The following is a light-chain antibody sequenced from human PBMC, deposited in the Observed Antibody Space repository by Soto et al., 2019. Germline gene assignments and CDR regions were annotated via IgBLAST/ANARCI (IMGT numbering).Light chain of an antibody. V-gene: IGKV1-33*01. CDR2: EAS. CDR3: QQYDSPPYT. CDR1: QDNSNY. Sequence: DIQMTQSPSFLSASVGDRVTITCQASQDNSNYSNWFQQKPGKAPKLLISEASHLQTGVPSRFSGSESGADFTFTISSLQPEDIATYYCQQYDSPPYTFGQGTKLEI. J-gene: IGKJ2*01.